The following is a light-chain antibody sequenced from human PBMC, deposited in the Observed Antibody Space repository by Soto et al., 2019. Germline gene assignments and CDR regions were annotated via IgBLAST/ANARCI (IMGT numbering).Light chain of an antibody. CDR3: CSYAGSTAWV. J-gene: IGLJ1*01. Sequence: QSVLTQPASVSGSHGQSITISCTGTISDVGSYNLVSWYQQHPGKAPKLMIYEVSKRPSGVSNRFSGSKSGSTASLTISGLQAEDEADYYCCSYAGSTAWVFGTGTKVTV. V-gene: IGLV2-23*02. CDR2: EVS. CDR1: ISDVGSYNL.